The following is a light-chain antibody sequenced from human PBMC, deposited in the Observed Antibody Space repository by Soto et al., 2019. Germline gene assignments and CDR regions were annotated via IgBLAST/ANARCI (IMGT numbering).Light chain of an antibody. CDR2: GNR. V-gene: IGLV1-40*01. CDR1: SSNIGAGYD. CDR3: QSFDSKLNVVV. J-gene: IGLJ2*01. Sequence: QPVLTQPPSLSGAPGQRLTISCIGSSSNIGAGYDVHWYQQFPGTAPKLLIYGNRNRPSGVPGRFSGSKSGTPASLAIAGLRAGDEADYYCQSFDSKLNVVVFGGGTKVTVL.